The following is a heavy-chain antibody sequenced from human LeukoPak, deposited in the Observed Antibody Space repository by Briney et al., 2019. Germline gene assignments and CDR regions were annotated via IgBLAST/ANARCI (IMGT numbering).Heavy chain of an antibody. V-gene: IGHV3-23*01. Sequence: GGSLRLSCAASGFTFSNSAMSWVRQAPGKGLAWVSSISGNGGSIYYADSVKGRFTISRDNFKNILYLQMNSLRAEDTAVYYCAKDRDDSSGFYHDYWGQGTLLTVSS. CDR3: AKDRDDSSGFYHDY. J-gene: IGHJ4*02. D-gene: IGHD3-22*01. CDR1: GFTFSNSA. CDR2: ISGNGGSI.